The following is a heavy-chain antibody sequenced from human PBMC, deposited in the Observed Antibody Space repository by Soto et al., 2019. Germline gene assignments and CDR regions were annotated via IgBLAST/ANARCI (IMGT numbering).Heavy chain of an antibody. J-gene: IGHJ3*01. Sequence: SETLSLTCTVSGASIDDSYWSWIRQPPGKGLEYIGYIYDSGNTNSKPSLESRVTMSVDTSKNQVSLKLTSVTAADTAVYYCTRGYDGSGYIAFDVWGQGIKVTVSS. V-gene: IGHV4-59*01. D-gene: IGHD3-22*01. CDR1: GASIDDSY. CDR2: IYDSGNT. CDR3: TRGYDGSGYIAFDV.